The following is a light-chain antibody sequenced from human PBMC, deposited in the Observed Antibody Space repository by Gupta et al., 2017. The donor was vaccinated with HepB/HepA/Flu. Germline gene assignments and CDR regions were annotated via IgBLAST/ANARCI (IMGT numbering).Light chain of an antibody. Sequence: EILMTQSPATLSVSPGERATLSCRPSQSVSSNVAWYQQKPGQAPRLLIYGASTRATGIPARFSGSGSGTEFTLPISSLQSEDFAVYSCQQYNNWPQTFGQGTKVEIK. V-gene: IGKV3-15*01. CDR2: GAS. J-gene: IGKJ1*01. CDR1: QSVSSN. CDR3: QQYNNWPQT.